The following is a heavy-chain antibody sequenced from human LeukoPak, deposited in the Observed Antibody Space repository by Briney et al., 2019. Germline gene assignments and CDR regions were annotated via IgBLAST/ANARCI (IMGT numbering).Heavy chain of an antibody. CDR2: IWYDGSNK. J-gene: IGHJ4*02. D-gene: IGHD6-6*01. CDR1: VFTFSSYC. CDR3: ARAEYSSPDYFDY. Sequence: GGSLRLSCAASVFTFSSYCMHWVRQAPGKGLEWVAVIWYDGSNKYYADSVKGRFTISRDNSKNTLYLQMNSLRAEDTAVYYCARAEYSSPDYFDYWGQGTLVTVSS. V-gene: IGHV3-33*01.